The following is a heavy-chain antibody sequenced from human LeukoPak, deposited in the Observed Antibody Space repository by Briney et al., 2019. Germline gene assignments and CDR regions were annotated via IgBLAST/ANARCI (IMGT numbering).Heavy chain of an antibody. Sequence: PSETLSLTCAVSGASITSTYWSTWVRQPPGKGLEWIGEIHDSGSTNYNPSLKSRVTISVDKSKKHFSLNLTSVTAADTAVYYCATRATDGPLWGQGTLVTVSS. CDR2: IHDSGST. D-gene: IGHD5-24*01. CDR3: ATRATDGPL. V-gene: IGHV4-4*02. CDR1: GASITSTYW. J-gene: IGHJ4*02.